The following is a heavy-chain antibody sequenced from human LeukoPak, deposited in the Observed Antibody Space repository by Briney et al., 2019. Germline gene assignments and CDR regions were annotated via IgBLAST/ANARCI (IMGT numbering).Heavy chain of an antibody. CDR2: IYYSGGT. D-gene: IGHD6-6*01. Sequence: SETLSLTCTVSGGSISSYYWSWIRQPPGKGLEWIGYIYYSGGTNYNPSLKSRVTISVDTSKNQFSLKLSSVTAADTAVYYCARESIAAYIDYWGQGTLVTVSS. V-gene: IGHV4-59*01. CDR1: GGSISSYY. J-gene: IGHJ4*02. CDR3: ARESIAAYIDY.